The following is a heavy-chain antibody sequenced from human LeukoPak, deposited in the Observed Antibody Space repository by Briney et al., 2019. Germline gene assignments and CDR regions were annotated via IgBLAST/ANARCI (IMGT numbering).Heavy chain of an antibody. CDR2: INTNSGGT. Sequence: ASVKVSCKASGYIFTCYYMHWVRQAPGQGLEWMGWINTNSGGTHYAQKFQGRVTMTRDTSISTAYMELSRLRSDDTAVYYCARVRKNYDSSGYYYWWGQGTLVTVSS. V-gene: IGHV1-2*02. D-gene: IGHD3-22*01. CDR3: ARVRKNYDSSGYYYW. CDR1: GYIFTCYY. J-gene: IGHJ4*02.